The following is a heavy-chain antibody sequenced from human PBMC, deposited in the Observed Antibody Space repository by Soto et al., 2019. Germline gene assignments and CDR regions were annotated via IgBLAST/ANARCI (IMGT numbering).Heavy chain of an antibody. J-gene: IGHJ4*02. D-gene: IGHD3-22*01. Sequence: PAKVSCEDPGYRFTSNCMSWVRQDPGQGLEWMGWISAYNGNTNYAQKLQGRVTMTTDTSTSTAYMELRSLRSDDTAVYYCVVDNSSGSSVFDYWGQGTLVTVSS. CDR2: ISAYNGNT. CDR1: GYRFTSNC. V-gene: IGHV1-18*01. CDR3: VVDNSSGSSVFDY.